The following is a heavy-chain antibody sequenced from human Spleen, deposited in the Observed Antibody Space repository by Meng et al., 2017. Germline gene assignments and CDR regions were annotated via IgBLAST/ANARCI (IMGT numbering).Heavy chain of an antibody. CDR3: ARGLRGPDY. CDR1: GFSLSGYW. V-gene: IGHV3-74*01. CDR2: ITNDGSDT. Sequence: GGSLKISCAVSGFSLSGYWMHWVRQVPGEGLVWVSRITNDGSDTVYADSVKGRFTISRDNAKNTLYLQMTSLRPEDTALYYCARGLRGPDYWGQGTLVTVSS. J-gene: IGHJ4*02.